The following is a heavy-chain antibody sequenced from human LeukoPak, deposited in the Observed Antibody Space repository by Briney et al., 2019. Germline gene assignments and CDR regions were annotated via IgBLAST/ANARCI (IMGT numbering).Heavy chain of an antibody. Sequence: PGGSLRLSCAASGFTFSDYYMSWIRQAPGKGLEWVGRIKSETDGGTTDYAAPVKGRFTVSRDDSKNTLYLQMNSLKTEDTAVYYCTTIRGFCSGGSCFGYWGQGTLVTVSS. CDR2: IKSETDGGTT. D-gene: IGHD2-15*01. CDR1: GFTFSDYY. V-gene: IGHV3-15*01. CDR3: TTIRGFCSGGSCFGY. J-gene: IGHJ4*02.